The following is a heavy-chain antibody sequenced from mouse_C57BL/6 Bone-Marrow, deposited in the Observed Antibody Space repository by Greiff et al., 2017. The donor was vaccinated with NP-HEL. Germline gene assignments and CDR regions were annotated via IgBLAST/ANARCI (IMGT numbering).Heavy chain of an antibody. CDR3: ASSYYSKGYFDV. J-gene: IGHJ1*03. CDR1: GYTFTSYW. CDR2: IDPSDSYT. Sequence: QVQLQQPGAELVMPGASVKLSCKASGYTFTSYWMHWVKQRPGQGLEWIGEIDPSDSYTNYNQKFKGKSTLTVDKSSSTAYMQLSSLTSEDSAVYYCASSYYSKGYFDVWGTGTTVTVSS. V-gene: IGHV1-69*01. D-gene: IGHD2-5*01.